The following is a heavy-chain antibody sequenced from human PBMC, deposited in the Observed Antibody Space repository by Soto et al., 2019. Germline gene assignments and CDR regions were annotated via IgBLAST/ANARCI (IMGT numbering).Heavy chain of an antibody. CDR3: AIPWAVGDTDAFDI. CDR2: IYPGDSDT. Sequence: GESLKISCRGSGYSFSTYWIAWVRQMPGKGLEWMGIIYPGDSDTRYSPSFQGQVTISADKSISTAYLQWISLRASDTAMYYCAIPWAVGDTDAFDIWCLGTMVTVSS. J-gene: IGHJ3*02. CDR1: GYSFSTYW. V-gene: IGHV5-51*01. D-gene: IGHD1-26*01.